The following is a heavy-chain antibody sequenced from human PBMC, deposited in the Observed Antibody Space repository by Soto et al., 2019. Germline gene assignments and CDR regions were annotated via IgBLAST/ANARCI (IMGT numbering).Heavy chain of an antibody. Sequence: PXETLSLTCTVSGVSISSYYWSWILHPSGKGLEWIGRIYTSGSTNYNPSLKSRVTMSVDTSKNQFSLKLSSVTAADTAVYYCARDHGIAVAGSLYYYYGMDVWGQGTTVTVSS. CDR1: GVSISSYY. CDR3: ARDHGIAVAGSLYYYYGMDV. J-gene: IGHJ6*02. D-gene: IGHD6-19*01. V-gene: IGHV4-4*07. CDR2: IYTSGST.